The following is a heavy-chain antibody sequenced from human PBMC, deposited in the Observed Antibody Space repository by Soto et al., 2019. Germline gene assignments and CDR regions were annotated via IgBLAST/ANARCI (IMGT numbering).Heavy chain of an antibody. Sequence: SETLSLTCTVSGGSISSYYWSWIRQPPGKGLEWIGYIYYSGSTNYNPSLKSRVTISVDTSKNQFSLKLSSVTAADTAVYYCARSTQPYYYYYMDVWGKGTTVTVSS. CDR2: IYYSGST. D-gene: IGHD2-2*01. CDR3: ARSTQPYYYYYMDV. J-gene: IGHJ6*03. V-gene: IGHV4-59*01. CDR1: GGSISSYY.